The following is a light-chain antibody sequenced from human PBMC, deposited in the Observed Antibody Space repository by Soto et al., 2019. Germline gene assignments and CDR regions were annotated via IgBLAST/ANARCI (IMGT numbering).Light chain of an antibody. V-gene: IGKV1-5*03. CDR3: QQYNRLTWT. CDR2: KAS. J-gene: IGKJ1*01. Sequence: DIQMTQSPSTLSASVGDRVTITCRASQSISSWLAWYQQKPGKAPKLLIYKASSLESGVPSRFSGSGSGTEFTLTISSLQPDDFANYYCQQYNRLTWTFGQGTKVEIK. CDR1: QSISSW.